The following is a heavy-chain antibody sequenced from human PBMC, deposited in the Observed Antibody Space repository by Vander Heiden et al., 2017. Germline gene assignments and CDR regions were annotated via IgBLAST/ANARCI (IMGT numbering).Heavy chain of an antibody. CDR1: GSTFTSYG. D-gene: IGHD3-9*01. Sequence: QVQLVQSGAEVKKPGASVKVSCKAPGSTFTSYGISWVRQAPGQGLEWMGWISAYNGNTNYAKKLQGIDTMTTDTSTSTAYRELRSLRSEEPAVYDGARDQEGRYCDGSASGGDYWGQGTLVTVSS. CDR3: ARDQEGRYCDGSASGGDY. CDR2: ISAYNGNT. J-gene: IGHJ4*02. V-gene: IGHV1-18*01.